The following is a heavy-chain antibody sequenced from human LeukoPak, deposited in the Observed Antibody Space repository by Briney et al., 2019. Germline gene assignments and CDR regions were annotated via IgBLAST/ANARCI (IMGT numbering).Heavy chain of an antibody. D-gene: IGHD5-24*01. J-gene: IGHJ4*02. V-gene: IGHV3-30-3*01. Sequence: PGGSLRLSCAASGFTFSSYAMHWVRQAPGKGLEWVAVISYDGSNKYYADSVKGRFTISRDNSKNTLYLQMNSLRAEDTAVYYCARGEGGDGYNYWGQGTLVTVSS. CDR3: ARGEGGDGYNY. CDR1: GFTFSSYA. CDR2: ISYDGSNK.